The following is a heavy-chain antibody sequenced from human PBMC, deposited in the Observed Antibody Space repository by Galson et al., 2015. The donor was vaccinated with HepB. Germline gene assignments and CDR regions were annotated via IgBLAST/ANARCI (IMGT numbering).Heavy chain of an antibody. CDR3: ARARSGDYDILTGYPRSFDY. J-gene: IGHJ4*02. V-gene: IGHV1-69*06. Sequence: SVKVSCKASGGTFSSYAISWVRQAPGQGLEWMGGIIPIFGTANYAQKIQGRVTITADKSTSTAYMELSSLRSEDTAVYYCARARSGDYDILTGYPRSFDYWGQGTLVTVSS. CDR2: IIPIFGTA. CDR1: GGTFSSYA. D-gene: IGHD3-9*01.